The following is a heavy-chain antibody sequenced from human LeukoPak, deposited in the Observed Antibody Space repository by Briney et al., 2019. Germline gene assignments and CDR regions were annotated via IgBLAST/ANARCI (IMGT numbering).Heavy chain of an antibody. Sequence: QPGGSLRLSCAASGFTFSSYWMHWVRQAPGKGLVWVSRINSDGSSTSYADSVKGRFTISRDNAKNTLYLQMNSLRAEDTAVYYCARVVMVRGAHYDYWGQGTLVTVSS. D-gene: IGHD3-10*01. J-gene: IGHJ4*02. CDR3: ARVVMVRGAHYDY. CDR1: GFTFSSYW. CDR2: INSDGSST. V-gene: IGHV3-74*01.